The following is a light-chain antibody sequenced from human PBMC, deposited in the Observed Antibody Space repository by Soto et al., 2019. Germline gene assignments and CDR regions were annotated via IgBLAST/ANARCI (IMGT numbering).Light chain of an antibody. Sequence: QSALTQPPSASGSPGQSVTISCTGTSSDVGGYNYVSWHQQHPGKAPKVIIYEVDKRPSGVPDRFFGSKSGNTASLTVSGLQAEDEADYYCSSYAGSPVVFGGGTKLIVL. J-gene: IGLJ2*01. CDR3: SSYAGSPVV. CDR1: SSDVGGYNY. V-gene: IGLV2-8*01. CDR2: EVD.